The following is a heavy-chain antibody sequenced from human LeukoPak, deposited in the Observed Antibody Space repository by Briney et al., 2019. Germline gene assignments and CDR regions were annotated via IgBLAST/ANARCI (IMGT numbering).Heavy chain of an antibody. D-gene: IGHD2-21*02. V-gene: IGHV3-33*01. CDR1: GFTFSSYG. J-gene: IGHJ5*02. CDR3: ARDESDEGWFDP. Sequence: GRSLRLSCAASGFTFSSYGVHWVRQAPGKGLEWVAVIWYDGSNKYYADSVKGRFTISRDNSKNTLYLQMNSLRAEDTAVYYCARDESDEGWFDPWGQGTLVTVSS. CDR2: IWYDGSNK.